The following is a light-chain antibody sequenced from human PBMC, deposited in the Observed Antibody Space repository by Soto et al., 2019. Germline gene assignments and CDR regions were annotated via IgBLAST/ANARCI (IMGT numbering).Light chain of an antibody. J-gene: IGKJ3*01. CDR1: QNVNKW. Sequence: DIQMTQSPSTLSSSVGDRFTITCRASQNVNKWLAWFQQKPGKVPKLLIYAASTLQRGVPSRFSGSGSGTDFTLTISSLQPEDFATYYCQQLNGYPRTFGPGTKVDIK. V-gene: IGKV1-5*01. CDR2: AAS. CDR3: QQLNGYPRT.